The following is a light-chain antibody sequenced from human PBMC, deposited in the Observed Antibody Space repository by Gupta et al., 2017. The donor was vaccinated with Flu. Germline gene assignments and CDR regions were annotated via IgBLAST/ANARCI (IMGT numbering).Light chain of an antibody. Sequence: DVVMTQSPLSLPVTLGQPASISCRSSQGLVHSDGNTYLNWFQQRPGQSPRRLIYKVSNRDSGVPDRFSGSGSGTDFTLKISRGEEEDVGVYYCRQGTHWPPWTFGQGTXVEIK. J-gene: IGKJ1*01. CDR3: RQGTHWPPWT. CDR1: QGLVHSDGNTY. CDR2: KVS. V-gene: IGKV2-30*02.